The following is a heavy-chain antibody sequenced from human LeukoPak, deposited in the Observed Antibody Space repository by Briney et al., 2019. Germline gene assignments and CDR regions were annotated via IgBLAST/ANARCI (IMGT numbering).Heavy chain of an antibody. CDR1: GGTFSSYA. V-gene: IGHV1-69*05. CDR2: IIPIFGTA. J-gene: IGHJ3*02. CDR3: ARGLRAGNWDAFDI. Sequence: ASVKVSCKASGGTFSSYAISWVRQAPGQGLEWMGRIIPIFGTANYAQKFQGRVTITTDESTSTAYMELSSLRSEDTAVYYCARGLRAGNWDAFDIWGQGTMVTVSS. D-gene: IGHD1-1*01.